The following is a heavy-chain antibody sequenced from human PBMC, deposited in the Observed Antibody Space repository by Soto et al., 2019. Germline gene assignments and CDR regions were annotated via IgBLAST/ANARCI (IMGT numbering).Heavy chain of an antibody. CDR3: ARSEEDSDYYYYGMDV. CDR1: GDSVSSNSVA. Sequence: SQTLSLTCVISGDSVSSNSVAWNWVRQSPSRGLEWLGRTYYRSQWYNDYAVSVRSRIAINPDTSKNHFSLQLNSVTPDDTAVYYCARSEEDSDYYYYGMDVWGQGTTVTVSS. D-gene: IGHD2-15*01. J-gene: IGHJ6*02. CDR2: TYYRSQWYN. V-gene: IGHV6-1*01.